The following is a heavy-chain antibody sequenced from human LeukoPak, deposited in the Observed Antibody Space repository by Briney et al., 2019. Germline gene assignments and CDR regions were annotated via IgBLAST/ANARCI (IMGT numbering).Heavy chain of an antibody. Sequence: GGSLRLSCAVSGFFLNNYGMTWVRQAPGKGLEWVSGNNWNGGSTGYADSVKGRFTISRDNAKNCLYLQMNSLRAEDTALYYCARTRTSGGYSASDYWGQGTLVTVSS. CDR1: GFFLNNYG. J-gene: IGHJ4*02. CDR2: NNWNGGST. D-gene: IGHD3-10*01. V-gene: IGHV3-20*04. CDR3: ARTRTSGGYSASDY.